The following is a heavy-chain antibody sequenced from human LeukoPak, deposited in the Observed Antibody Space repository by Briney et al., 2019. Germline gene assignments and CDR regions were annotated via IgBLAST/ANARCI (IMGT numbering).Heavy chain of an antibody. J-gene: IGHJ1*01. V-gene: IGHV5-51*01. Sequence: GESLKISCKASGYDFSKNWIGWVRQMPGKGLEWMGIIYCGGSDTKYSSSFQGQVTISVDKSIETAYLQWSSLKASDTAMYYCARHGGGNSWPFQHWGQGTLVTVSS. CDR3: ARHGGGNSWPFQH. CDR1: GYDFSKNW. D-gene: IGHD6-13*01. CDR2: IYCGGSDT.